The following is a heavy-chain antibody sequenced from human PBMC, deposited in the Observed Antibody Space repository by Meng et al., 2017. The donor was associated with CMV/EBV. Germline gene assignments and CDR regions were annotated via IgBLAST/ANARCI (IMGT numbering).Heavy chain of an antibody. CDR2: ISAYNGNT. D-gene: IGHD2-2*01. CDR3: VRGPGVVVPAATDY. CDR1: GYTFTSYG. Sequence: ASVKVSCKASGYTFTSYGISWVRQAPGQGLEWMGWISAYNGNTNYAQKLQGRVTMTTDTSTSTAYMELRSLRSDDTAVYYCVRGPGVVVPAATDYWGQGTLVTVSS. J-gene: IGHJ4*02. V-gene: IGHV1-18*01.